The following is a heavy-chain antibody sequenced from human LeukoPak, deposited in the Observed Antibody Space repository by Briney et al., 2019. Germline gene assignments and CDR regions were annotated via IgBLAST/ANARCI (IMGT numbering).Heavy chain of an antibody. CDR1: GGSLSSYY. D-gene: IGHD3-10*01. V-gene: IGHV4-59*01. J-gene: IGHJ3*02. Sequence: SETLSLTCTVSGGSLSSYYWSWIRQPPGKGLEWIGYIYYSGSTNYNPSLRSRVAISVDTSKNQFSLKLSSVTAADTAVYYCARVNGGLDAFDIWGQGTMVTVSS. CDR2: IYYSGST. CDR3: ARVNGGLDAFDI.